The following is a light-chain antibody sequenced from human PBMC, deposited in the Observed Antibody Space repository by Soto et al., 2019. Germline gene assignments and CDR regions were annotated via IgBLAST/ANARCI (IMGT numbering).Light chain of an antibody. CDR2: GAS. Sequence: DIVLTQSPGTLSLSPGETATLSCRASQRITSSFLTWYQQRPGQAPRLLIYGASNRATGIPDRFSGGGSGTDFTLTISRLEPEDFAVFYCQHHGSSLTWTFGQGTKVEIK. J-gene: IGKJ1*01. CDR3: QHHGSSLTWT. CDR1: QRITSSF. V-gene: IGKV3-20*01.